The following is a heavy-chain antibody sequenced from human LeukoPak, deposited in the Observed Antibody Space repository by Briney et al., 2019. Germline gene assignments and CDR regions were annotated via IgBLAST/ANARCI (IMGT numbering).Heavy chain of an antibody. CDR1: GFTFSSYS. CDR3: ARRGGGGRSDALDI. CDR2: ISSSSTYT. Sequence: PGGSLRLSCAASGFTFSSYSMNWVRQAPGKGLEWVSSISSSSTYTYYADSLKGRFTISRDNAKNSLFLQMNSLRDEDTAVYYCARRGGGGRSDALDIWGQGTMVTVSS. V-gene: IGHV3-21*01. J-gene: IGHJ3*02. D-gene: IGHD2-21*01.